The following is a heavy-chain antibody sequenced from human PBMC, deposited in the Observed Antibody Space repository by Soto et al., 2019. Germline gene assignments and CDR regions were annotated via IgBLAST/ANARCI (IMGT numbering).Heavy chain of an antibody. CDR2: IYSGGST. J-gene: IGHJ4*02. D-gene: IGHD3-10*01. V-gene: IGHV3-53*01. CDR3: ARTFGELLNPFDY. CDR1: GFTVSSNY. Sequence: AGGSLRLSCAASGFTVSSNYMSWVRQAPGKGLEWVSVIYSGGSTYYADSVKGRFTISRDNSKNTLYLQMNSLRAEDTAVYYCARTFGELLNPFDYWGQGTLVTVSS.